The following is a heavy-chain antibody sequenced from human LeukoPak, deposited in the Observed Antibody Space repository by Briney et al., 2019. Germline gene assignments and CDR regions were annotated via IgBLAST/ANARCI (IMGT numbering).Heavy chain of an antibody. J-gene: IGHJ4*02. V-gene: IGHV3-74*01. D-gene: IGHD2-21*01. Sequence: GGSLRLSCAASGFTFSTYWMHWVRQAPGKGLVWVSRISSDGSITGYADSVKGRFTISRDNAKNTLYLQMNSLRAEDTAVYYFASHLNYSLDSWGQEPLAPVS. CDR1: GFTFSTYW. CDR2: ISSDGSIT. CDR3: ASHLNYSLDS.